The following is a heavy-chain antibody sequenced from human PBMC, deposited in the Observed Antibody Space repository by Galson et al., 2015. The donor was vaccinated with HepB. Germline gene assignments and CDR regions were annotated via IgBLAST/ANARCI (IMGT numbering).Heavy chain of an antibody. CDR1: GYTFTSYA. CDR2: INTNTGNP. Sequence: SVKVSCKASGYTFTSYAMNWVRQAPGQGLEWMGWINTNTGNPTYAQGFTGRFVFSLDTSVSTAYLQISSLKAEDTAVYYCARVMSELLWFGELPPWAFDIWGQGTMVTVSS. D-gene: IGHD3-10*01. J-gene: IGHJ3*02. V-gene: IGHV7-4-1*02. CDR3: ARVMSELLWFGELPPWAFDI.